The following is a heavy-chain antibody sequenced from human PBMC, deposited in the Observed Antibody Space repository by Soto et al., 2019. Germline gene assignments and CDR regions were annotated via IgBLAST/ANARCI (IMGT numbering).Heavy chain of an antibody. V-gene: IGHV4-39*01. CDR3: ARRYYYDSSGYSPPYYFDY. J-gene: IGHJ4*02. Sequence: QLQLQESGPGLVKPSETLSLTCTVSGGSISSSSYYWGWIRQPPGKGLEWIGSIYYSGSTYYNPSLSRRVTISVDTXTNXFXQKLSSVTAADTAVYYCARRYYYDSSGYSPPYYFDYWGQGTLVTVSS. CDR1: GGSISSSSYY. D-gene: IGHD3-22*01. CDR2: IYYSGST.